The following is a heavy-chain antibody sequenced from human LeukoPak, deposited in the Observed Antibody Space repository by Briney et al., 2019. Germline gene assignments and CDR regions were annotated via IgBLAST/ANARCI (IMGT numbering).Heavy chain of an antibody. J-gene: IGHJ4*02. D-gene: IGHD2-15*01. CDR2: ISYDGSNK. Sequence: GGSLRLSCAASGFTFSSYGMHWVRQAPGKGLEWVAVISYDGSNKYYADSVKGRFTISRDNSKNTLYLQMNSLRAEDTAVYYCARDGSSLGFDYWGQGTLVTVSS. V-gene: IGHV3-30*19. CDR1: GFTFSSYG. CDR3: ARDGSSLGFDY.